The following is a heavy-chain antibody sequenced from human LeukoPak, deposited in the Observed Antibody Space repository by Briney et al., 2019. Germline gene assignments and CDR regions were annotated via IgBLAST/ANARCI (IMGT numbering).Heavy chain of an antibody. CDR1: GGSFSGYY. J-gene: IGHJ4*02. CDR2: INHSGST. D-gene: IGHD2-21*01. V-gene: IGHV4-34*01. CDR3: ARGFRAANY. Sequence: SETLSLTCAVYGGSFSGYYWSWIRQPPGKGLEWIGEINHSGSTNYNPSLKSRVTVSVDTSKNQFSLKLSSVTAADTAVYYCARGFRAANYWGQRTLVTVSS.